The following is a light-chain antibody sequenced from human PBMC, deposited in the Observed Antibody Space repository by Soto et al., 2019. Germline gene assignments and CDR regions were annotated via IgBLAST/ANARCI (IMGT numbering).Light chain of an antibody. CDR3: QQYTNWPPWT. J-gene: IGKJ1*01. CDR2: GAS. Sequence: EIVMTQSPATLSASPGERATLSCRASQSVSTNLAWYQQRPGQAPRLLIYGASTRATGIPARFSGSGSGTEFTLTISSLQSDYFTVYYCQQYTNWPPWTFGQGTKVDIK. V-gene: IGKV3D-15*01. CDR1: QSVSTN.